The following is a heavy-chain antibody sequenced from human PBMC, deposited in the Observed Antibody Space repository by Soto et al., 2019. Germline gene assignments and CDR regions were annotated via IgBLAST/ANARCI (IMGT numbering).Heavy chain of an antibody. J-gene: IGHJ6*02. CDR1: GGSISSSSFY. CDR2: IYYSGST. Sequence: SETLSLTCTVSGGSISSSSFYWGWLRQPPGRGLEWIGSIYYSGSTYYNPSLKSRVTISADMSKNQFSLKLSSVTAADAAVYYCARRLYYDSSGFEGGGMDVWGQGTTVTV. CDR3: ARRLYYDSSGFEGGGMDV. D-gene: IGHD3-22*01. V-gene: IGHV4-39*01.